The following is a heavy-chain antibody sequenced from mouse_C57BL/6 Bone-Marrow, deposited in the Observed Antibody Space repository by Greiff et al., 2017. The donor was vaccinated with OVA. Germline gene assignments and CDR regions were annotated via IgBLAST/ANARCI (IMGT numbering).Heavy chain of an antibody. CDR1: GYTFTSYW. CDR3: ARGLLRYSYYYAMDY. Sequence: QVQLKQPGAELVRPGSSVKLSCKASGYTFTSYWMHWVKQRPIQGLEWIGNIDPSDSETHYNQKFKDKATLTVDKSSSTAYMQLSSLTSEYSAVYYCARGLLRYSYYYAMDYWGQGTSVTVSS. CDR2: IDPSDSET. D-gene: IGHD1-1*01. V-gene: IGHV1-52*01. J-gene: IGHJ4*01.